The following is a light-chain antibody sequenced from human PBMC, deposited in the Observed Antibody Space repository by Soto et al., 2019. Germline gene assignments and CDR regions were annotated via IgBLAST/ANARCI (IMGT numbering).Light chain of an antibody. J-gene: IGLJ1*01. Sequence: QSVLTQPASLSGSPGQSITISCTGTSSDVGSYNLVSWYQQHPDKAPQLIIFEATQRPSGVSSRFSGSKSGSTASLTISGLQAEDEADYYCCSYAGSSTLYVFGTGTKVTVL. CDR3: CSYAGSSTLYV. CDR1: SSDVGSYNL. CDR2: EAT. V-gene: IGLV2-23*01.